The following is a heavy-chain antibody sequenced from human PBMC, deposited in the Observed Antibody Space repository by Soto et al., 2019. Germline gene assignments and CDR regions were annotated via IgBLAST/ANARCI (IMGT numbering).Heavy chain of an antibody. CDR2: IYWEDSK. V-gene: IGHV2-5*05. D-gene: IGHD4-17*01. Sequence: QITLKESGPTLVKPTQTLTLTCTFSGFSLSTNGVGVGWIRQPPGKALAWLALIYWEDSKHYGPTLNSRLTITKHTSRNLVVLTMTDMDPVDTATYYCAKKGGGDYILGYWGQGTLVTVSS. CDR3: AKKGGGDYILGY. CDR1: GFSLSTNGVG. J-gene: IGHJ4*02.